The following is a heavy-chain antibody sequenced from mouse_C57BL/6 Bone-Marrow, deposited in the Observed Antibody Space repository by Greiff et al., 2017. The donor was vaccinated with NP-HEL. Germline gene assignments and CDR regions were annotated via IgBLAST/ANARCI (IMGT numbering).Heavy chain of an antibody. CDR1: GYTFTSYW. D-gene: IGHD2-3*01. CDR2: IFPGSGST. Sequence: QVQLQQSGPELVRPGASVKISCKASGYTFTSYWMQWVRQRPGQGLEWIGEIFPGSGSTYYNEKFKGKATLTVDTSSSTAYMQLSSLTSEDSAVYFCAIDGYYAFAYWGQGTLVTVSA. J-gene: IGHJ3*01. CDR3: AIDGYYAFAY. V-gene: IGHV1-56*01.